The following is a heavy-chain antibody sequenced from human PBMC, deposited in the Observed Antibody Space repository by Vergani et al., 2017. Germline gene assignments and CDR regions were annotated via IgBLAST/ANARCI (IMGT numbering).Heavy chain of an antibody. V-gene: IGHV4-61*02. Sequence: QVQLQESGPGLVKPSQTLSLTCTVSGGSISSGSYYWSWIRQPAGKGLEWIGRIYTSGSTNYNPSLKSRVTISVDTSKNQFSLKLCSVTAADTAVYYCARAANYDFWSGIEEYYFDYWGQGTLVTVSS. CDR2: IYTSGST. J-gene: IGHJ4*02. CDR3: ARAANYDFWSGIEEYYFDY. D-gene: IGHD3-3*01. CDR1: GGSISSGSYY.